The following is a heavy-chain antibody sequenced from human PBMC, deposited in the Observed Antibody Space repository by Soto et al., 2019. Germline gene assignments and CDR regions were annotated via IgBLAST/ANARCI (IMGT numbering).Heavy chain of an antibody. CDR2: IYYSGST. Sequence: SETLSLTCTVSGGSISSYYWSWIRQPPGKGLEWIGYIYYSGSTNYNPSLKSRVTISVDTSKNQLSLKLSSVTAADTAVYYCARSKKFDRVDPNSFQHWGQGTLVTVSS. J-gene: IGHJ1*01. CDR1: GGSISSYY. D-gene: IGHD3-3*01. CDR3: ARSKKFDRVDPNSFQH. V-gene: IGHV4-59*01.